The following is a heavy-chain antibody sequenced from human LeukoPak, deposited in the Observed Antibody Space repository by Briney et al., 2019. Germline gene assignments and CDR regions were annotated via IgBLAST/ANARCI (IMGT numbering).Heavy chain of an antibody. Sequence: ASVTVSCKASGYTFTSYDINWVRQAPGQGLEWMRWMNPNSGNTGYAQKFQGRVTMTRNTSISTAYMELSSLRSEDTAVYYCARGGSSGWYFLYYYYYGMDVWGQGTTVTVSS. CDR2: MNPNSGNT. CDR1: GYTFTSYD. J-gene: IGHJ6*02. D-gene: IGHD6-19*01. CDR3: ARGGSSGWYFLYYYYYGMDV. V-gene: IGHV1-8*01.